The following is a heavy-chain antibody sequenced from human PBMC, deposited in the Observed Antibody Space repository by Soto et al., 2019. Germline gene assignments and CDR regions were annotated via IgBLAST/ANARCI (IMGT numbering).Heavy chain of an antibody. CDR1: GGTFRSYA. Sequence: QVQLVQSGAEVKKPGSSVKVSCKASGGTFRSYAISWVRQAPGQGLEWMGGIIPVFGTANYAQKFQGRVTITADESTSTAYMELSSLRSEDTAVYYCARGGEFITIFGVVILPYYYYYGMDVWGQGTTVTVSS. J-gene: IGHJ6*02. D-gene: IGHD3-3*01. CDR2: IIPVFGTA. CDR3: ARGGEFITIFGVVILPYYYYYGMDV. V-gene: IGHV1-69*01.